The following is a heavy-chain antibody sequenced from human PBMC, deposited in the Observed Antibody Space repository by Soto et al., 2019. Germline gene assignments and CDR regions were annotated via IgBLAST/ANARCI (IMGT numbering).Heavy chain of an antibody. CDR1: GFTFSSYE. J-gene: IGHJ6*02. CDR3: ARDSITIFGVVLYGMDV. D-gene: IGHD3-3*01. V-gene: IGHV3-48*03. Sequence: GGSLRLSCAASGFTFSSYEMNWVRQAPGKGLEWVSYISSSGSTIYYADSVKGRFTISRDNAKNSLYLQMNSLRAEDMAVYYCARDSITIFGVVLYGMDVWGQGTTVTVSS. CDR2: ISSSGSTI.